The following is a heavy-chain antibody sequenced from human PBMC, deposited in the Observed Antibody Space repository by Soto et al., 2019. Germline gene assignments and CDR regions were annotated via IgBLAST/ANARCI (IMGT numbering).Heavy chain of an antibody. CDR2: IIPIFGTA. D-gene: IGHD6-19*01. J-gene: IGHJ6*02. Sequence: SVKVSCKASGGTFSSYAISWVRQAPGQGLEWMGGIIPIFGTANYAQKFQGRVTITADESTSSAYMELSSLRSEDTAVYYCARGSIAVAGTRYGMDVWGQGTTVTVSS. V-gene: IGHV1-69*13. CDR1: GGTFSSYA. CDR3: ARGSIAVAGTRYGMDV.